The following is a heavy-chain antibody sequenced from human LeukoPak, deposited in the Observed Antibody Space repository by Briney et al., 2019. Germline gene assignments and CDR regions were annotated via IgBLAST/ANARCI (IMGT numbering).Heavy chain of an antibody. CDR1: GFTVSSNY. J-gene: IGHJ4*02. Sequence: GGSLRLSCAASGFTVSSNYMNWVRQAPGKGLEWVSVIYSGGSTHYADSVKGRFTISRDNSKNTLYLQMNSLRAEDTAVYYCARGGYHAYYLDYWGQGSLVTVSS. V-gene: IGHV3-53*01. D-gene: IGHD5-18*01. CDR3: ARGGYHAYYLDY. CDR2: IYSGGST.